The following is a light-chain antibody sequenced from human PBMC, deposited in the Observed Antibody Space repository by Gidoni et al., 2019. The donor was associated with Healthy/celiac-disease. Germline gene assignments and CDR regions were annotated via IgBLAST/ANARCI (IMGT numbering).Light chain of an antibody. J-gene: IGLJ3*02. CDR1: TGAVTSGYY. CDR3: LLYYGGAWV. V-gene: IGLV7-43*01. Sequence: HTVVTQEPSLTVSPGGTVTLTCASSTGAVTSGYYPNWFQQKPGQAPRTLIYSTSNTHSGTPARFAGSLLGGKAALTLSGVQPEDEAEYYCLLYYGGAWVFGGGTKLTVL. CDR2: STS.